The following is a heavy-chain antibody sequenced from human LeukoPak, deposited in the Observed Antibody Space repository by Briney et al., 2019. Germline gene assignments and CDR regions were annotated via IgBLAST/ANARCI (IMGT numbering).Heavy chain of an antibody. CDR1: GFTFDDYG. Sequence: GGSLRLSCAASGFTFDDYGMSWVRQAPGKGLEWVGRIKSKTDGGTTDYAAPVKGRFTISRDDSKNTLYLQMNSLKTEDTAVYYCTTGASMIVVVITLDAFDIWGQGTMVTVSS. CDR2: IKSKTDGGTT. J-gene: IGHJ3*02. CDR3: TTGASMIVVVITLDAFDI. V-gene: IGHV3-15*01. D-gene: IGHD3-22*01.